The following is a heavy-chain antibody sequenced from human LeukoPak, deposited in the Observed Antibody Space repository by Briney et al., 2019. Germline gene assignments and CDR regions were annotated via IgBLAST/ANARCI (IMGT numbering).Heavy chain of an antibody. CDR1: GGSISSGGYS. CDR2: IYHSGST. Sequence: SQTLSLTCAVSGGSISSGGYSWSWIRQPPGKGLEWIGYIYHSGSTYYNPSLKSRATISVDRSKNQFSLKLSSVTAADTAVYYCARAPPGENWFDPWGQGTLVTVSS. CDR3: ARAPPGENWFDP. J-gene: IGHJ5*02. V-gene: IGHV4-30-2*01. D-gene: IGHD3-10*01.